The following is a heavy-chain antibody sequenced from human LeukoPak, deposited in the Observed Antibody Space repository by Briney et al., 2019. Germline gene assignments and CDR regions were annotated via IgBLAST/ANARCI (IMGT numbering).Heavy chain of an antibody. CDR3: ARIGYSSSSFDY. Sequence: AGRSLRLSCTASGFTFGDYAMSWFRQAPGKVLEWVANIKEDGSKIYYVDSVKGRFTISRDNAKNSVYLQMNSLRTEDTAVYFCARIGYSSSSFDYWGQGSLVTVSS. CDR1: GFTFGDYA. D-gene: IGHD6-6*01. J-gene: IGHJ4*02. CDR2: IKEDGSKI. V-gene: IGHV3-7*01.